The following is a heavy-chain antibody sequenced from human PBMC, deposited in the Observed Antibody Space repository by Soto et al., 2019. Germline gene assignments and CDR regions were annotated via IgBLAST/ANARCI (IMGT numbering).Heavy chain of an antibody. CDR1: GYTFTSYY. J-gene: IGHJ4*01. CDR3: ARDSSETPSYSGSYLAHLDY. CDR2: INPSGGST. D-gene: IGHD1-26*01. Sequence: ASVKVSCKASGYTFTSYYMHWVRQAPGQGLEWMGIINPSGGSTSYAQKFQGRVTMTRDTSTSTVYMELSSLRSEDTAVYYCARDSSETPSYSGSYLAHLDYWGHGTLVTVSS. V-gene: IGHV1-46*01.